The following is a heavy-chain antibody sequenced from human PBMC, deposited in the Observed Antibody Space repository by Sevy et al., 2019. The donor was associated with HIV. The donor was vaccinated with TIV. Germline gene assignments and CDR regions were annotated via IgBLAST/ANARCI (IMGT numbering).Heavy chain of an antibody. CDR2: IYYSGTT. CDR1: GGSISSSNYY. J-gene: IGHJ6*02. V-gene: IGHV4-39*01. CDR3: ARQSEGLSKWGYYYYYGMDV. Sequence: TENLSLTCTVSGGSISSSNYYWGWIRQPPGKGMEWIGSIYYSGTTSYNPSLKSRVSISVGGSKNQFSLRLSSVTAADTAVYYSARQSEGLSKWGYYYYYGMDVWGQGTTVTVSS. D-gene: IGHD2-21*02.